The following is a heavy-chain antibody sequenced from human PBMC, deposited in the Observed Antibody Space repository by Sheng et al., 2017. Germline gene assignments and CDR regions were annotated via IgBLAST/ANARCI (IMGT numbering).Heavy chain of an antibody. Sequence: QVQLQESGPGLVKPSETLSLTCTVSGGSISSYYWSWIRQPPGKGLEWIGYIYYSGSTNYNPSLKSRVTISVDTSKNQFSLKLSSVTAADTAVYYCARAYGGYYGAFDIWGQGTMVTVSS. V-gene: IGHV4-59*01. D-gene: IGHD3-22*01. CDR3: ARAYGGYYGAFDI. J-gene: IGHJ3*02. CDR2: IYYSGST. CDR1: GGSISSYY.